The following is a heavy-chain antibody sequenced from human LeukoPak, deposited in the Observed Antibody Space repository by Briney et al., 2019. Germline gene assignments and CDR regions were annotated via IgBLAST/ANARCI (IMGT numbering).Heavy chain of an antibody. Sequence: PGGSLRLSCAASGFTFTSYAMSWIRQAPGKGLEWVSAISAGGENTYYADSVKGRFTISRDNSKNTLYLQMNSLRGEDTATYYCVKLRAMRTGVGRYFDLWGRGTLVTVSS. V-gene: IGHV3-23*01. CDR3: VKLRAMRTGVGRYFDL. D-gene: IGHD3-10*01. J-gene: IGHJ2*01. CDR2: ISAGGENT. CDR1: GFTFTSYA.